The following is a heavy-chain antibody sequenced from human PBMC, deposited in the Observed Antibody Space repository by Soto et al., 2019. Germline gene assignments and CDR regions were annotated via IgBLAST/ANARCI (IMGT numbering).Heavy chain of an antibody. CDR3: TRPVRGSRQIDY. Sequence: GGSLRLSCTASGFTFGDYAMSWVRQAPGKGLEWVGFIRSKAYGGTTEYAASVKGRFTISRDDSKSIAYLQMNSLKTEDTAVYYCTRPVRGSRQIDYWGQGTLVTVSS. CDR1: GFTFGDYA. J-gene: IGHJ4*02. CDR2: IRSKAYGGTT. V-gene: IGHV3-49*04. D-gene: IGHD1-26*01.